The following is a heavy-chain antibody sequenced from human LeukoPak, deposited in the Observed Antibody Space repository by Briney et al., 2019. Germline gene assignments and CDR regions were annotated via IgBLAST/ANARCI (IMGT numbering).Heavy chain of an antibody. V-gene: IGHV4-34*01. Sequence: SETLSLTCAVYGGSFSGYYWSWIRQPPGKGLEWIGEINHSGSTNYNPSLKSRVTISVDTSKNQFSLKLSSVTAADTAVYYCAKWTEGGAFDSWGQGTMLIVSS. CDR2: INHSGST. CDR1: GGSFSGYY. CDR3: AKWTEGGAFDS. D-gene: IGHD1-26*01. J-gene: IGHJ3*01.